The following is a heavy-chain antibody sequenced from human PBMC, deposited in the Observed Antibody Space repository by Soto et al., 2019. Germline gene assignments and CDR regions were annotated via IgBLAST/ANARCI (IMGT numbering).Heavy chain of an antibody. V-gene: IGHV1-18*01. CDR1: SYTFSNYG. J-gene: IGHJ5*02. Sequence: QVQLVQSGGEVKRPGASVKVSCKTSSYTFSNYGITWVRQAPGQPLEWLGWISLYSDGTNYAQKFQGIVSMTTDTSTTTAYTELRSLRSDDTAVYYCARVVPGAEAWFGPWGQGTLVTVSS. CDR3: ARVVPGAEAWFGP. D-gene: IGHD2-2*01. CDR2: ISLYSDGT.